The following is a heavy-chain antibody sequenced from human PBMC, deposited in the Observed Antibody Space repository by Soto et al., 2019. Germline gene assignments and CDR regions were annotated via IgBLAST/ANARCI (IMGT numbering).Heavy chain of an antibody. V-gene: IGHV1-69*13. D-gene: IGHD3-22*01. CDR3: ARGAYDSSGSQVSAAFDI. CDR1: GGAFSSYA. CDR2: IIPIFGTA. Sequence: GGSVKVSFKASGGAFSSYAISLVRQAPGQGLEWMGGIIPIFGTANYAQKFQGRVTITADESTSTAYMELSSLRSEDTAVYYCARGAYDSSGSQVSAAFDIWGQGTMVTVSS. J-gene: IGHJ3*02.